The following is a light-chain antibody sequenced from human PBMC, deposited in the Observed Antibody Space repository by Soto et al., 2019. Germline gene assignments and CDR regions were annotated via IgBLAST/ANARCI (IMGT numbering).Light chain of an antibody. J-gene: IGKJ1*01. CDR2: GAS. Sequence: ERVRTQSTTTLSLSPGERATLSFMASQSVTTNLAWYQQIPGQAPRLLIYGASTRATGIAARFSGSGSGTEFTLTINGLEPEDFAVYYCQQSTQSLWAFGQGTKVAIK. CDR3: QQSTQSLWA. CDR1: QSVTTN. V-gene: IGKV3-15*01.